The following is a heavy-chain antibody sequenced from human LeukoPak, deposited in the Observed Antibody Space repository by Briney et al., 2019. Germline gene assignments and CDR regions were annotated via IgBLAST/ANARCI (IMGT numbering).Heavy chain of an antibody. D-gene: IGHD6-13*01. CDR1: GGSISSYY. CDR3: ARSFSSWPPAIDY. CDR2: IYYSGST. Sequence: PSETLSLTCTVSGGSISSYYWSWIRQPPGKGLEWIGYIYYSGSTNYNPSLKSRVTISVDTSKNQFSLKLSSVTAADTAVYYCARSFSSWPPAIDYWGQGTLVTVSS. V-gene: IGHV4-59*08. J-gene: IGHJ4*02.